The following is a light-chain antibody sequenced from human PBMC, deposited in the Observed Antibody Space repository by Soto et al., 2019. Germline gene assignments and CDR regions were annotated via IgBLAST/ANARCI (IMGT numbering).Light chain of an antibody. V-gene: IGLV2-8*01. CDR1: SSDVGGYNY. Sequence: QSVLTQPPSASGSPGQSVTISCTGTSSDVGGYNYVSWYQQHPGKAPKLMIYEVSKRPSGVPDRFSGSKSGNTASLTVSGLQAEFEADYYCSSYAGSNNLGQGFGTGTKVPVL. J-gene: IGLJ1*01. CDR2: EVS. CDR3: SSYAGSNNLGQG.